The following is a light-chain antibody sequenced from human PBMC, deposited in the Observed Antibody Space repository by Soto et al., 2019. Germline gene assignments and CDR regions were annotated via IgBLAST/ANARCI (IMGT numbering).Light chain of an antibody. CDR2: DGS. CDR3: QQYNSSSPS. V-gene: IGKV1-5*01. Sequence: DIQMTQSPSTLSASVGDSVTITCRASQNIDNLLAWYEQKPGQAPKVVIFDGSRLETGGPSRFSGSGSGTTFALTISSLLPDDVVAYYCQQYNSSSPSFGPGTKVQL. CDR1: QNIDNL. J-gene: IGKJ1*01.